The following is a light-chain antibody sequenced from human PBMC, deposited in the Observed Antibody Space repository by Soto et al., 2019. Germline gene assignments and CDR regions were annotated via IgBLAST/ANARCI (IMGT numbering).Light chain of an antibody. J-gene: IGLJ1*01. CDR2: RNN. CDR3: AAWDDSLSGPSYV. CDR1: SSNIGSNY. Sequence: VMTQPSSASGTPGQRVTISCSGSSSNIGSNYVYWYQQLPGTAPKLLIYRNNQRPSGVPDRFSDSKSGTSASLAISGLRSEDEADYYCAAWDDSLSGPSYVFGTGTKVTVL. V-gene: IGLV1-47*01.